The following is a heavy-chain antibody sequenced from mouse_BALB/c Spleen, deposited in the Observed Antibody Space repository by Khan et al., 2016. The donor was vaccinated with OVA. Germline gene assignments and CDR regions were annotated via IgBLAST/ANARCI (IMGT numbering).Heavy chain of an antibody. V-gene: IGHV1-39*01. J-gene: IGHJ3*01. CDR2: INPYYGST. CDR1: GFSFTDYM. Sequence: VQLKQSGPELVKPGAAVKISCKTSGFSFTDYMILWVKQSHGKSLEWIGSINPYYGSTTYNLNFRDKATLTVDKSSSTAYMQLNSLTSEESAVYYCARSGWLQGLLAYWGQGTLVTVST. CDR3: ARSGWLQGLLAY. D-gene: IGHD2-2*01.